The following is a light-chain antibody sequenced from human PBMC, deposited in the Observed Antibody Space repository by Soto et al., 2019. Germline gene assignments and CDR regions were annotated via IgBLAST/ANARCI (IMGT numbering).Light chain of an antibody. CDR3: ATWDSRLRALL. J-gene: IGLJ2*01. Sequence: QSALTQPPSASGSPGQSVTISCTGTSSDVGGYKYVSWYQHHPGKAPKVVIYEVTKRPSGVPDRFSGSQSGNTASLTVSGLQAEDEADYYCATWDSRLRALLFGGGTQLTVL. V-gene: IGLV2-8*01. CDR1: SSDVGGYKY. CDR2: EVT.